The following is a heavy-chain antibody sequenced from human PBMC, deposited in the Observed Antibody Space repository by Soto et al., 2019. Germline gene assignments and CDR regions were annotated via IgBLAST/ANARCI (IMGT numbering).Heavy chain of an antibody. J-gene: IGHJ6*02. CDR1: EYTFIGFH. D-gene: IGHD3-10*01. CDR3: ARARADSAGSSLGRRLDV. Sequence: GASVKVSGKASEYTFIGFHLHWVRQAPGQVLEWMGWINPKSGDTKYAQKFQGRVTLTRDTSISTGYMELSRLESNDTAVYYCARARADSAGSSLGRRLDVWGQGTTVTVSS. CDR2: INPKSGDT. V-gene: IGHV1-2*02.